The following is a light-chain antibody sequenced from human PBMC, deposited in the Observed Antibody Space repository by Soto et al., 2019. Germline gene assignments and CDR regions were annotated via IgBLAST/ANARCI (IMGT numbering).Light chain of an antibody. J-gene: IGKJ5*01. CDR2: GAS. CDR3: QQYNKWPPIT. Sequence: EIVLTQSRGTLSLSPGERATLSCRASQSVSGDYLAWYQQKPGQAPRLLISGASTRATGIPARFSGSGSGTEFTLTIISLQSEDRAVYYCQQYNKWPPITFGQGTRLEIK. CDR1: QSVSGD. V-gene: IGKV3-15*01.